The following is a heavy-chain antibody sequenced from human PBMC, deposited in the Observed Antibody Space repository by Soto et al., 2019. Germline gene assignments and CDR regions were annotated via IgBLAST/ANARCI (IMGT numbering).Heavy chain of an antibody. J-gene: IGHJ6*02. V-gene: IGHV6-1*01. D-gene: IGHD3-22*01. CDR3: ASSPFVEGVIVVLKGMDV. CDR1: GDSVSSNSAA. CDR2: TYYRSKWYN. Sequence: PSQTLSLTCAISGDSVSSNSAAWNWIRQSPSRGLEWLGRTYYRSKWYNDYAVSVKSRITINPDTSKNQFSLQLNSVTPEDTAVYYCASSPFVEGVIVVLKGMDVWGQGTTVTVSS.